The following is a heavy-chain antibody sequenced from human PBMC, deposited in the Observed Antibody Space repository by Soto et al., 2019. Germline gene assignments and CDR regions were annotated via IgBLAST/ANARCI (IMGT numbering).Heavy chain of an antibody. CDR3: AGRVGGYFDY. D-gene: IGHD6-13*01. CDR1: GGSISSQY. J-gene: IGHJ4*02. Sequence: PSETLSLTCTVSGGSISSQYWSWMRQPAGKGLEWIGRIYPSGSTNYNPSLKSRVSMSVDTSKNQVSLNLSSVTAADTAVYYCAGRVGGYFDYWGQGTLVTVSS. CDR2: IYPSGST. V-gene: IGHV4-4*07.